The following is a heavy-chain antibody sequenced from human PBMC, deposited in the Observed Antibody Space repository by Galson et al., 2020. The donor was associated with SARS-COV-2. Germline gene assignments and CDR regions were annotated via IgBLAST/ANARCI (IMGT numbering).Heavy chain of an antibody. CDR3: SREGWQGGY. CDR1: GFTFKDFW. V-gene: IGHV3-7*01. D-gene: IGHD6-19*01. Sequence: GESLKISCAISGFTFKDFWMSWFRQAPGKGLEWVANIRGDGSEANYVDSLPGRFFISRDNARDSLFLQMNNLTADDTAVYFCSREGWQGGYWGQGTRVTVSS. CDR2: IRGDGSEA. J-gene: IGHJ4*02.